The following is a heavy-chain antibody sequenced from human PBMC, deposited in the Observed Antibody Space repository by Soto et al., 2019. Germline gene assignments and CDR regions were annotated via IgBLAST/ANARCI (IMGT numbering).Heavy chain of an antibody. Sequence: GAPVKVSCKASGYTFTSYGIHWVRQAPGQRLEWMGWLNAAHGDTKYSPKFQRRVTINRDTSASTAYMELRSLRSQATAVYYCVRRHVSATGIDWLDPCGQGTLVTVSS. V-gene: IGHV1-3*01. CDR2: LNAAHGDT. D-gene: IGHD6-13*01. CDR3: VRRHVSATGIDWLDP. J-gene: IGHJ5*02. CDR1: GYTFTSYG.